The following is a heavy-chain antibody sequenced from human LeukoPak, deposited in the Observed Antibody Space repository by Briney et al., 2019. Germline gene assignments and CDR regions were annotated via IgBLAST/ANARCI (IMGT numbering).Heavy chain of an antibody. CDR2: ISTSSSYI. V-gene: IGHV3-21*01. J-gene: IGHJ4*02. CDR1: GFTFNRYN. D-gene: IGHD4/OR15-4a*01. Sequence: GGSLRLSCAASGFTFNRYNMNWVRRAPGKGLEWVSSISTSSSYIYYADSVRGRFTISRDNAKNSLYLQANSLRAEDTAVYSCARDDYGGLDYWGQGTLVTVSS. CDR3: ARDDYGGLDY.